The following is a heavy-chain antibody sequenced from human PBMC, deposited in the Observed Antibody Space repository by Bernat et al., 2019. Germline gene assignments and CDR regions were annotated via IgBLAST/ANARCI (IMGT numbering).Heavy chain of an antibody. Sequence: QVQLVESGGGVVQPGRSLRLSCAAFGFAFNRYPMHWVRQAPGKGLEWVAVIGYDGGTKHYLDAVKGRFTISRDDSKNTLYLQMNSLRAEDTAVYYCARVYPRSGGILDYWGQGTLVTVSS. J-gene: IGHJ4*02. CDR3: ARVYPRSGGILDY. CDR2: IGYDGGTK. V-gene: IGHV3-30*01. D-gene: IGHD2-15*01. CDR1: GFAFNRYP.